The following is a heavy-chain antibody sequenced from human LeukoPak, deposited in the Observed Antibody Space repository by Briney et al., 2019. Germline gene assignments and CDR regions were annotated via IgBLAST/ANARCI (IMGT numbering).Heavy chain of an antibody. J-gene: IGHJ3*02. CDR1: GFTFSSYW. CDR2: INSDGSGT. D-gene: IGHD3-16*01. Sequence: TGGSLRLSCAASGFTFSSYWMHWVRQAPGKGLVWVSRINSDGSGTNYADSVKGRFTISRDNSKNTLYLQMNRLRAEDTAVYYCARDWGEGFFSMAFDIWGQGTMVTVSS. CDR3: ARDWGEGFFSMAFDI. V-gene: IGHV3-74*01.